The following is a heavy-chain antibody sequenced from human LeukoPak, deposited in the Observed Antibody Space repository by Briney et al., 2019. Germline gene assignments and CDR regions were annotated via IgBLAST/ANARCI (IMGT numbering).Heavy chain of an antibody. CDR2: ISGSGGST. Sequence: GGSLRLSCAASGFTFSSNAMSWVRQAPGKGLEWVSAISGSGGSTYYADSVKGRFTISKDNSKNTLYLQMNSLRAEDTAVYYCAKAWDIVVVVAATGRGNWFDPWGQGTLVTVSS. CDR3: AKAWDIVVVVAATGRGNWFDP. V-gene: IGHV3-23*01. CDR1: GFTFSSNA. D-gene: IGHD2-15*01. J-gene: IGHJ5*02.